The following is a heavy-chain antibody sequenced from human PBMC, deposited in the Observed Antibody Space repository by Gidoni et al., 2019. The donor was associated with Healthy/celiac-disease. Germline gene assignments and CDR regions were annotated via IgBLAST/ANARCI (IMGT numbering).Heavy chain of an antibody. CDR3: AKELYDVWTGYYTDAFDI. D-gene: IGHD3-3*01. Sequence: QVQLVESGGGVVQPGRSLRLSCAASGFTFSRYGMHWVRQAPGKGLEWVAFISYDGSNKYYADSVKGRFTISRDSSKNTLYLQMNSLRAEDTAVYYCAKELYDVWTGYYTDAFDIWGQGTMVTVSS. CDR2: ISYDGSNK. CDR1: GFTFSRYG. J-gene: IGHJ3*02. V-gene: IGHV3-30*18.